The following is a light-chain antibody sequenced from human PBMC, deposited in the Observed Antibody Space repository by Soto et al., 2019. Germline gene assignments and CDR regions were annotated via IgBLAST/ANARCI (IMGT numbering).Light chain of an antibody. Sequence: QPVLTQPPSASGTPGQRVTLSCSGSSSNIGSKPVNWYQQLPGAAPKLLIHNTNQRPSGVPDRFSGSKSGTSASLAISGLQSDDEAHYYCAAWDDSLNGLVFGGGTKVTVL. CDR3: AAWDDSLNGLV. CDR2: NTN. V-gene: IGLV1-44*01. CDR1: SSNIGSKP. J-gene: IGLJ2*01.